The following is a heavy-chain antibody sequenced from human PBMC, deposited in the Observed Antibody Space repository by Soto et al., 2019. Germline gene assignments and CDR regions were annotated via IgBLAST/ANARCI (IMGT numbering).Heavy chain of an antibody. Sequence: GGSLRLSCSASGFTFSSYAMHWVRQAPGKGLEYVSAISSNGGSTYYADSVKGRFTISRDNSKNTLYLQMSSLRAEDTAVYYCVKAPPGYYDILTGYLPPVDYWGQGTLVTVSS. CDR3: VKAPPGYYDILTGYLPPVDY. CDR1: GFTFSSYA. V-gene: IGHV3-64D*08. CDR2: ISSNGGST. J-gene: IGHJ4*02. D-gene: IGHD3-9*01.